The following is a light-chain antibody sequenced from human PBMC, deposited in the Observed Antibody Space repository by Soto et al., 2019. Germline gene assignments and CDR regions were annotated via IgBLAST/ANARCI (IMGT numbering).Light chain of an antibody. V-gene: IGLV2-23*01. CDR2: EAT. CDR1: SSDLGTYKR. CDR3: CSYAGSTTWV. Sequence: QSVLTQPASVSGSPGQSITISCTGTSSDLGTYKRVSWYQQSPGKAPKLLIYEATKRPSGVSNRFFASKSGNTASLTISGLQAEDEADYYCCSYAGSTTWVFGGGTQLTVL. J-gene: IGLJ3*02.